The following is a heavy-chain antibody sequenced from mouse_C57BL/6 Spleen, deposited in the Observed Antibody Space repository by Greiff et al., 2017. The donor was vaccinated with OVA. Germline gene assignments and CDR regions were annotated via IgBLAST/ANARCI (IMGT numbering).Heavy chain of an antibody. J-gene: IGHJ3*01. D-gene: IGHD1-1*01. CDR3: ARTLLRTGFAY. CDR2: ILPGSGST. V-gene: IGHV1-9*01. CDR1: GYTFTGYW. Sequence: QVQLQQSGAELMKPGASVTLSCKATGYTFTGYWIEWVKQRPGHGLEWIGEILPGSGSTYYNEKIKGKATFTADTSSNAVYMQLSSLTTEDAAIDYCARTLLRTGFAYWGQGTLVTVSA.